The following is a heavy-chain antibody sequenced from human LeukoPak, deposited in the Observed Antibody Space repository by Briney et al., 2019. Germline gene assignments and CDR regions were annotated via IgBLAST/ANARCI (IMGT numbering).Heavy chain of an antibody. D-gene: IGHD2-15*01. Sequence: GGSLRLSCAASGFPFSNYAMSWVRQAPGRGLEWVSAISGSGSSTYFADSVKGRFTISRDNSKNTLYLQMNSLRAEDTAVYYCPKPAADCSGSNCYFNYWGQGTLVTVSS. CDR1: GFPFSNYA. V-gene: IGHV3-23*01. CDR2: ISGSGSST. J-gene: IGHJ4*02. CDR3: PKPAADCSGSNCYFNY.